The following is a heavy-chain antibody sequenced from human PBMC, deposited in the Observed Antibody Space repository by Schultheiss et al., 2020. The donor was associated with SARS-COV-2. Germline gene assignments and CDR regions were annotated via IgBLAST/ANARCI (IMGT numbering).Heavy chain of an antibody. CDR3: ARGIGWHYYGMDV. D-gene: IGHD2-15*01. Sequence: SLKISCAASGFTFSSYGMHWVRQAPGKGLEWVAVIWYDGSNKYYADSVKGRFTISRDNSKNTLYLQMNSLRAEDTAVYYCARGIGWHYYGMDVWGQGTTVTVSS. V-gene: IGHV3-33*01. CDR1: GFTFSSYG. CDR2: IWYDGSNK. J-gene: IGHJ6*02.